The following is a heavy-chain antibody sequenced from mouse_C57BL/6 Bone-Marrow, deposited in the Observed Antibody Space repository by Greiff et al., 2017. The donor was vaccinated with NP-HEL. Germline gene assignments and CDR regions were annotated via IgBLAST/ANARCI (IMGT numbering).Heavy chain of an antibody. CDR2: IYPGSGNT. D-gene: IGHD1-1*01. CDR1: GYTFTDYY. V-gene: IGHV1-76*01. J-gene: IGHJ1*03. Sequence: QVHVKQSGAELVRPGASVKLSCKASGYTFTDYYINWVKQRPGQGLEWIARIYPGSGNTYYNEKFKGKATLTAEKSSSTAYMQLSSLTSEDSAVYFCAPYYYGSRGYFDVWGTGTTVTVSS. CDR3: APYYYGSRGYFDV.